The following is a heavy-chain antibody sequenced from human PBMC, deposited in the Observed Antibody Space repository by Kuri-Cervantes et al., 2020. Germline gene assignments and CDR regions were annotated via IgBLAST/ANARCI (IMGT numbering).Heavy chain of an antibody. CDR1: GGSISSGSYY. J-gene: IGHJ3*02. CDR2: IYYSGKT. V-gene: IGHV4-39*07. Sequence: GSLRLSCTVSGGSISSGSYYWGWIRQPPGKGLEWIGSIYYSGKTYYNPSLKSRVTISVDTSKNQFSLKLSSVTAADTAVYYCAKGGGDIVVVPAAKRKNAFDIWGQGTMVTVSS. D-gene: IGHD2-2*01. CDR3: AKGGGDIVVVPAAKRKNAFDI.